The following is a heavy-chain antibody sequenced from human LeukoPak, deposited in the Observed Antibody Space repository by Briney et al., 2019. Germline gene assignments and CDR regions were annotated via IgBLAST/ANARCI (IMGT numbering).Heavy chain of an antibody. Sequence: ASVKVSCKASGYTFTGYYMHWVRQAPGQSLEWMGWINPNSGGTNYAQKFQGRVTMTRDTSISTADMELSRLRSDDTAVYYCAREVGGCGFDYWGQGTLVTVSS. CDR3: AREVGGCGFDY. J-gene: IGHJ4*02. D-gene: IGHD1-26*01. V-gene: IGHV1-2*02. CDR2: INPNSGGT. CDR1: GYTFTGYY.